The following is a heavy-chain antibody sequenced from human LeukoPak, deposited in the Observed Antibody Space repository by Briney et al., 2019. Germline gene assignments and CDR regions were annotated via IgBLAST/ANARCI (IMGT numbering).Heavy chain of an antibody. CDR1: GGSISSGSYY. J-gene: IGHJ4*02. CDR2: IYTSGST. D-gene: IGHD6-13*01. CDR3: ARSSSWYYSWGNPVLRTPLNDY. Sequence: SETLSLTCTVSGGSISSGSYYWSWIRQPAGKGLEWIGRIYTSGSTNYNPSLKSRVTISVDTSKNQFSLELSSVTAADTAVYYCARSSSWYYSWGNPVLRTPLNDYWGQGTLVTVSS. V-gene: IGHV4-61*02.